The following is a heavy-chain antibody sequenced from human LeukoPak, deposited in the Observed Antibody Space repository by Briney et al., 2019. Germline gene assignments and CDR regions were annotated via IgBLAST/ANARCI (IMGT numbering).Heavy chain of an antibody. CDR3: ARRPVRGLYYFDH. V-gene: IGHV4-59*08. CDR2: IYYSGST. D-gene: IGHD3/OR15-3a*01. CDR1: GGSISGYY. Sequence: SETLSLTCTVSGGSISGYYWSWIRQPPGKGLEWIGYIYYSGSTNYNPSLKSRITISLGTSKNQFSLKLTSVTAADTAVYYCARRPVRGLYYFDHWGQGTLVTVSS. J-gene: IGHJ4*02.